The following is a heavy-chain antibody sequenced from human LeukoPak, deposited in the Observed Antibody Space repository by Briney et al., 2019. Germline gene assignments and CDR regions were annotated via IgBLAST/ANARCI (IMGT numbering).Heavy chain of an antibody. CDR1: GFTFSSYW. Sequence: PGGSLRLSCAASGFTFSSYWMNWVRQAPGKGLEWVSHITSSSTNMYYANSVKGRFTISRDNAKNALSLQVNSLRDEDTAVYYCATSGNYYLKYWGQGTLVTVSS. CDR3: ATSGNYYLKY. V-gene: IGHV3-48*02. CDR2: ITSSSTNM. D-gene: IGHD1-26*01. J-gene: IGHJ4*02.